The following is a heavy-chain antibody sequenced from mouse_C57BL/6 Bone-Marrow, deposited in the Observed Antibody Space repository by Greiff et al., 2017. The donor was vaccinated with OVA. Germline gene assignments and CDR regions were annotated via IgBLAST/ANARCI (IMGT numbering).Heavy chain of an antibody. D-gene: IGHD2-3*01. J-gene: IGHJ4*01. Sequence: VQVVESGAELARPGASVKLSCKASGYTFTSYGISWVKQRTGQGLEWIGEIYPRSGNTYYNEKFKGKATLTADKSSSTAYMELRSLTSEDSAVYFCARWLLGGAMDYWGQGTSVTVSS. V-gene: IGHV1-81*01. CDR1: GYTFTSYG. CDR3: ARWLLGGAMDY. CDR2: IYPRSGNT.